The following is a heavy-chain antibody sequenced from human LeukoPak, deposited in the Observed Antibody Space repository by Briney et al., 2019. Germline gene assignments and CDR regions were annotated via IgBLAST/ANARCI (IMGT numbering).Heavy chain of an antibody. Sequence: QASETLSLTCSVSGGSISSYYWSWIRQPPGKGLEWIGYIYYSGSTNYNPSLKSRVTISVDTSKNQFSLKLSSVTAADTAVYYCARMGTAAQWLVREYWGQGTLVTVSS. J-gene: IGHJ4*02. CDR2: IYYSGST. CDR3: ARMGTAAQWLVREY. CDR1: GGSISSYY. V-gene: IGHV4-59*12. D-gene: IGHD6-19*01.